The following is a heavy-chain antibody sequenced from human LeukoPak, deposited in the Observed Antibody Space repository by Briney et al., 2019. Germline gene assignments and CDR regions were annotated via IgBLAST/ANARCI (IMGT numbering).Heavy chain of an antibody. CDR2: IGSSGSPI. Sequence: GSLRLSCAASGFPFSDYYMTWIRQAPGKGLEWISYIGSSGSPIYYADSVKGRFAISRDNAKNSLYLQMNSLRVEDTAVYYCARGLEARKESNVQRPRDFWGLGALVTVSS. D-gene: IGHD6-6*01. J-gene: IGHJ4*02. V-gene: IGHV3-11*01. CDR1: GFPFSDYY. CDR3: ARGLEARKESNVQRPRDF.